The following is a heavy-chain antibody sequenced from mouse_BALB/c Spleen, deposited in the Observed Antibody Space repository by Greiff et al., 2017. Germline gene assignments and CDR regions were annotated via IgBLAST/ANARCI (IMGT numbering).Heavy chain of an antibody. D-gene: IGHD2-14*01. CDR1: GYSFTSYW. J-gene: IGHJ4*01. CDR3: TRGGGNYRDDVKAMDY. CDR2: IYPGNSDT. Sequence: EVQLQQSGPELVKPGASVKMSCKASGYSFTSYWMHWVKQRPGQGLEWIGAIYPGNSDTSYNQKFKGKAKLTAVTSASTAYMELSSLTNEDTAVYYCTRGGGNYRDDVKAMDYWGQGTSVTVSA. V-gene: IGHV1-5*01.